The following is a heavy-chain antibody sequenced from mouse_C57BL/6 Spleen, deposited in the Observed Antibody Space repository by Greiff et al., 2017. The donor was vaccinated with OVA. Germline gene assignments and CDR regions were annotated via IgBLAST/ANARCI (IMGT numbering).Heavy chain of an antibody. CDR1: GYTFTSYW. Sequence: QVQLQQPGAELVRPGSSVKLSCKASGYTFTSYWMDWVKQRPGQGLEWIGNIYPSDSETHYNQKFKDKATLTVDKSSSTAYMQLSSLTSEDSAVYYGARWSDYDERDYFDYWGQGTTLTVSS. CDR3: ARWSDYDERDYFDY. J-gene: IGHJ2*01. CDR2: IYPSDSET. D-gene: IGHD2-4*01. V-gene: IGHV1-61*01.